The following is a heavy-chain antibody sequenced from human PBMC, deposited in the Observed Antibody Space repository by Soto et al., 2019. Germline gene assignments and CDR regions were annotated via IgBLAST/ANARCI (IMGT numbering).Heavy chain of an antibody. CDR1: GYTVTGYY. D-gene: IGHD3-22*01. Sequence: ASVKVFCKASGYTVTGYYMPWVRPAPGQGLEWVGWINPNSSGTNYAQKFQGRVTMTRDTSISTAYMELSRLRSDDTAVYYCASPYDSSADDAFDIWVQGTMVTVSS. CDR2: INPNSSGT. CDR3: ASPYDSSADDAFDI. J-gene: IGHJ3*02. V-gene: IGHV1-2*02.